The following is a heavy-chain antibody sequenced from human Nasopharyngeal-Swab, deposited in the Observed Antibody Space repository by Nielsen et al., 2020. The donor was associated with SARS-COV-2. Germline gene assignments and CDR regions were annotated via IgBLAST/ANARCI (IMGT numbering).Heavy chain of an antibody. V-gene: IGHV3-23*01. CDR3: ARDLPGYSDGYDNFDS. CDR1: GFTFSSYA. D-gene: IGHD5-18*01. J-gene: IGHJ4*02. CDR2: IRSSGTGT. Sequence: GESLKISCAASGFTFSSYAMSWVRQAPGKGLEWVSSIRSSGTGTYYADSVKGRCTISRDTSKNTLYLQMNSLRTEDTAVYYCARDLPGYSDGYDNFDSWGQGTLVTVSS.